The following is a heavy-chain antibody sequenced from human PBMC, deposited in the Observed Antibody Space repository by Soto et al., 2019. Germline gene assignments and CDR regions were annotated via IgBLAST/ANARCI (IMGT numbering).Heavy chain of an antibody. CDR1: GFTFSSYG. D-gene: IGHD3-10*01. Sequence: QVQLVESGGGVVQPGRSLRLSCAASGFTFSSYGMHWVRQAPGKGLEWVAVISYDGSNKYYADSVKGRFTISRDNSKNTLYLQMNSLRAEDTAVYYCAKEGQEGGSYYPSEAVYFDYWGQGTLVTVSS. CDR2: ISYDGSNK. V-gene: IGHV3-30*18. J-gene: IGHJ4*02. CDR3: AKEGQEGGSYYPSEAVYFDY.